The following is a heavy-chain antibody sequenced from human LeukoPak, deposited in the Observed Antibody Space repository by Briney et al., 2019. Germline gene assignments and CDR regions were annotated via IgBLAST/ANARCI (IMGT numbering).Heavy chain of an antibody. J-gene: IGHJ4*02. Sequence: PGGSLRLSCAASQIAFSTYWMTWVRQAPGKGLEWVANINQDGTNKYYVDSVSGRFTISRDNAKNSLFLQMNSLRAEDTAVYYCASGTYAGVGHLGQGTLVTVSS. V-gene: IGHV3-7*01. CDR1: QIAFSTYW. CDR2: INQDGTNK. CDR3: ASGTYAGVGH. D-gene: IGHD1-26*01.